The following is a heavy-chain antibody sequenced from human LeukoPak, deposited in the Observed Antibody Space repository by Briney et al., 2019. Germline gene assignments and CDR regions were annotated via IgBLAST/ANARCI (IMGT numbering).Heavy chain of an antibody. V-gene: IGHV4-34*01. D-gene: IGHD6-6*01. Sequence: SETLSLTCAVYGGSFSGYYWSWIRQPPGKGLEWIGEINHSGSTNYNPSLKSRVTISVDTSKNQFSLKLSSVTAAQTAVYYCARGRSIAARRGWFDPWGQGTLVTVSS. CDR3: ARGRSIAARRGWFDP. J-gene: IGHJ5*02. CDR2: INHSGST. CDR1: GGSFSGYY.